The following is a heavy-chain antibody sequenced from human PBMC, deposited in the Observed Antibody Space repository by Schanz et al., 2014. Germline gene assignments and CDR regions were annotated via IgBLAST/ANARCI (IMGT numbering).Heavy chain of an antibody. J-gene: IGHJ4*02. CDR3: ARGRVVPAAPEFDY. V-gene: IGHV4-59*01. CDR1: GGSISSYY. D-gene: IGHD2-2*01. CDR2: IYYSGST. Sequence: QVQLQESGPGLVKPSETLSLPCTVSGGSISSYYWSWIRQPPGKGLEWIGYIYYSGSTKYNPSLKSRVTISVDTSKNQFSLKLSSVTAADTAVYYCARGRVVPAAPEFDYWGQGILVTVSS.